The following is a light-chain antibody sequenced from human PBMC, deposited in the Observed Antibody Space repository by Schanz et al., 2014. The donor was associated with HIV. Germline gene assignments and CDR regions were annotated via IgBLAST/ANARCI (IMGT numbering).Light chain of an antibody. CDR2: ANN. J-gene: IGLJ3*02. CDR1: SSDPGDNY. CDR3: AAWDGSLNVWV. V-gene: IGLV1-51*01. Sequence: QSVLTQPPSVSAAPGQKVTISCSGSSSDPGDNYVSWYQPLPGTAPKLLMYANNQRASGVPDRFSGSGSGTSASLAITGLRSEDEADYYCAAWDGSLNVWVFGGGTKLTVL.